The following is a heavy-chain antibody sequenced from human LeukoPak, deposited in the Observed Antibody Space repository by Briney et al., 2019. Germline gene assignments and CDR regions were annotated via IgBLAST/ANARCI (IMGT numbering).Heavy chain of an antibody. D-gene: IGHD5-24*01. V-gene: IGHV1-24*01. J-gene: IGHJ4*02. CDR2: FDPEDGET. Sequence: ASVKVSCKVSGYTLTELSMHWVRQAPGKGLEWMGGFDPEDGETIYAQKFQGRVTMTEDTSTDTAYMELSSLRSDDTAVYYCAREVSGDGYNSYFDYWGQGTLVTVSS. CDR1: GYTLTELS. CDR3: AREVSGDGYNSYFDY.